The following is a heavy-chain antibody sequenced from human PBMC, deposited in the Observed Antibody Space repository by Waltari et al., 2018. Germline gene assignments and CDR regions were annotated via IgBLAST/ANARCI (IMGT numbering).Heavy chain of an antibody. CDR3: ASQKLRSISGGMDV. Sequence: QVQLVQSGAEVKKPGASVKVSCTASGYTFTGYYMHWVRQAPGQGLEWMGRINPNSGGTNYAQKFQGRVTMTRDTSIRTAYMELSRLRADDTAVYYCASQKLRSISGGMDVWGQGTTVTVSS. CDR2: INPNSGGT. CDR1: GYTFTGYY. D-gene: IGHD4-17*01. V-gene: IGHV1-2*06. J-gene: IGHJ6*02.